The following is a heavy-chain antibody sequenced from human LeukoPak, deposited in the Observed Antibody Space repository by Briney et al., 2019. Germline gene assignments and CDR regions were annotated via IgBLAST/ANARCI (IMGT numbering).Heavy chain of an antibody. CDR1: GFTFSSYE. Sequence: GGSLRLSCAASGFTFSSYEMNWVRQAPGKGLEWVSYISSSGSTIYYADSVEGRFTISRDNAKNSLYLQMNSLRAEDTAVYYCARENYYDSSGYGMDVWGQGTTATVSS. J-gene: IGHJ6*02. D-gene: IGHD3-22*01. CDR2: ISSSGSTI. V-gene: IGHV3-48*03. CDR3: ARENYYDSSGYGMDV.